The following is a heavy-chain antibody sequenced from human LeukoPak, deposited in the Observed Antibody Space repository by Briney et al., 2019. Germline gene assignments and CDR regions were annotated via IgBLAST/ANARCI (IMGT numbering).Heavy chain of an antibody. J-gene: IGHJ6*04. D-gene: IGHD3-3*01. CDR2: IIPIFGTA. Sequence: ASVKVSCKASGGTFSSYAISWVRQAPGQGLEWMGGIIPIFGTANYAQKFQGRVTITADKSTSTAYMELSSLRSEDTAVYYCARGYYQTILTYYYYGMDVWGKGTTVTVSS. CDR1: GGTFSSYA. V-gene: IGHV1-69*06. CDR3: ARGYYQTILTYYYYGMDV.